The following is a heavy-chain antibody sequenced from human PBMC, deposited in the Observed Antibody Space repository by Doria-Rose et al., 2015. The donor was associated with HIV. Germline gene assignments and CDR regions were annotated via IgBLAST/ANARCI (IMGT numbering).Heavy chain of an antibody. Sequence: QVTLKESGPVLVKPTETLTLTCTVSGVSLSSPGMGVSWIRQPPGKALEWLANIFSDDERSYKTSLKSGLTISRGTSKSQVVLTMTDMDPVDTATYYCARIKSSRWYHKYYLDFWGQGTLVIASA. V-gene: IGHV2-26*01. CDR3: ARIKSSRWYHKYYLDF. CDR1: GVSLSSPGMG. CDR2: IFSDDER. J-gene: IGHJ4*02. D-gene: IGHD6-13*01.